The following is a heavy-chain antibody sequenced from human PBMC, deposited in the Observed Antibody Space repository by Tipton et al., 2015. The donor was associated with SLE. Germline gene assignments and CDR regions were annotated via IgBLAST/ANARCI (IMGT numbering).Heavy chain of an antibody. D-gene: IGHD3-10*01. CDR3: ATSGMARGSFDY. V-gene: IGHV4-59*06. CDR1: GGSISSYY. J-gene: IGHJ4*02. Sequence: TLSLTCTVSGGSISSYYWSWIRQHPGKGLEWIGYIYYSGSTYYNPSLKSRLTISVDTSKNQFSLKLNSVTAADTAVYYCATSGMARGSFDYWGQGTLVTVSS. CDR2: IYYSGST.